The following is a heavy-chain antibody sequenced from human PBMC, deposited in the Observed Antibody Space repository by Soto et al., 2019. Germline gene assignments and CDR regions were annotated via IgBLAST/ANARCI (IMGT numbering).Heavy chain of an antibody. V-gene: IGHV1-18*01. CDR2: ISAYNGNT. CDR3: ASYHLNSYYYGMDV. J-gene: IGHJ6*02. CDR1: GYTFTSYG. Sequence: QVQLVQSGAAVKKPGASVKVSCKASGYTFTSYGFSWVRQAPGQGLEWMGWISAYNGNTNYAQKLQGRVTMTIDTSTSTAYMELRSLRSDDTAVYYCASYHLNSYYYGMDVWGQGTTVTVSS.